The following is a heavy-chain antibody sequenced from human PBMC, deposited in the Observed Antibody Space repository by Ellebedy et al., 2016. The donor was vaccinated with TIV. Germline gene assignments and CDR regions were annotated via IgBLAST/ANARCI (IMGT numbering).Heavy chain of an antibody. Sequence: ASVKVSCKASGYTFTSYYMHWVRQAPGQGLEWMGIINPSGGSTSYAQKFQGRVTMTEDTSTDTAYMELSSLRSEDTAVYYCTTLAVAAPGGFDYWGQGTLVTVSS. CDR2: INPSGGST. D-gene: IGHD6-19*01. J-gene: IGHJ4*02. V-gene: IGHV1-46*01. CDR3: TTLAVAAPGGFDY. CDR1: GYTFTSYY.